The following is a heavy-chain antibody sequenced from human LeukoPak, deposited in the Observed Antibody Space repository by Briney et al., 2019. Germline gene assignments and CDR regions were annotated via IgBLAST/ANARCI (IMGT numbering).Heavy chain of an antibody. Sequence: PGGFLILSCAASRFTFSNYAMSWVRQAPGKGLEWVSGNSGSGGSTYYADSVKGRFTISRDNSKNTLYLQMNSLRAEDTDVYYCAKCARVDWLPIDYWGQGILVTVSS. J-gene: IGHJ4*02. CDR1: RFTFSNYA. V-gene: IGHV3-23*01. CDR2: NSGSGGST. D-gene: IGHD3-9*01. CDR3: AKCARVDWLPIDY.